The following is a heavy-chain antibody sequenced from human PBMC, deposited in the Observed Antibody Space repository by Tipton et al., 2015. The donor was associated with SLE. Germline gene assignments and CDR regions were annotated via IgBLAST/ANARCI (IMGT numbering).Heavy chain of an antibody. Sequence: SLRLSCAASGFTFSAYSMNWVRQAPGKGLEWVSSISSSSDYIYYADSVKGRFTISRDNAKNSLSLQMNSLRAEDTAVYYCARVDCSSGSCFYYYYGMDVWGQGTTVTVSS. V-gene: IGHV3-21*01. CDR1: GFTFSAYS. CDR2: ISSSSDYI. D-gene: IGHD2-15*01. CDR3: ARVDCSSGSCFYYYYGMDV. J-gene: IGHJ6*02.